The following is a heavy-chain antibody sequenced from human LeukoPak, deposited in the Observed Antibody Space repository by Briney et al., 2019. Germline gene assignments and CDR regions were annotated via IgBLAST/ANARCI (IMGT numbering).Heavy chain of an antibody. J-gene: IGHJ6*02. CDR2: IWYDGSNK. CDR1: GFTFSSYG. Sequence: GRSLRLSCAASGFTFSSYGMHWVRQAPGKGLEWVAVIWYDGSNKYYADSVKGRFTISRDNSKNTLYLQMNSLRAEDTAVYYLSRGKPSNPGREGMDLLGQGTTVTVSS. CDR3: SRGKPSNPGREGMDL. V-gene: IGHV3-33*01. D-gene: IGHD1-14*01.